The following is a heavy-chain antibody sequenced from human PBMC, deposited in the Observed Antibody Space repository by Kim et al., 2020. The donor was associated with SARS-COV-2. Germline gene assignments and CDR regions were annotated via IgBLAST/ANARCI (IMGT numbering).Heavy chain of an antibody. CDR2: IYYSGST. J-gene: IGHJ6*02. CDR3: ARVRRDSYYDILTGYPLEYYYGMDV. D-gene: IGHD3-9*01. V-gene: IGHV4-59*08. CDR1: GGSISSYY. Sequence: SETLSLTCTVSGGSISSYYWSWIRQPPGKGLEWIGYIYYSGSTNYNPSLKSRVTISVDTSKNQFSLKLSSVTAADTAVYYCARVRRDSYYDILTGYPLEYYYGMDVWGQGTTVTVSS.